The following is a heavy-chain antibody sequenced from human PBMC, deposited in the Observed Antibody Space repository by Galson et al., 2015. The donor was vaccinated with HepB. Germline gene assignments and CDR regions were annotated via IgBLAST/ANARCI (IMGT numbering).Heavy chain of an antibody. CDR3: ARVFYVDTAMVTLIHPYYYYGMDV. J-gene: IGHJ6*02. CDR2: ISYDGSNK. V-gene: IGHV3-30*04. Sequence: SLRLSCAASGFTFSSYAMHWVRQAPGKGLEWVAVISYDGSNKYYADSVKGRFTISRDNSKNTLYLQMNSLRAEDTAVYYCARVFYVDTAMVTLIHPYYYYGMDVWGLGTTVTVSS. D-gene: IGHD5-18*01. CDR1: GFTFSSYA.